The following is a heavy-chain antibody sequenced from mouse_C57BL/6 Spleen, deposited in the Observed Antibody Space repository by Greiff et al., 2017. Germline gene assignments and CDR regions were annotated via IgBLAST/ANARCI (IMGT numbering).Heavy chain of an antibody. CDR2: IRSKSSNYAT. CDR3: VREGGFYDYAYFDY. J-gene: IGHJ2*01. CDR1: GFTFNTYA. D-gene: IGHD2-4*01. Sequence: EADGGLVQPKGSLKLSCAASGFTFNTYAMHWVRQAPGKGLEWVARIRSKSSNYATYYADSVKDRFTISRDDSQSMLYLQMNNLKTEDTAMYYCVREGGFYDYAYFDYWGQGTTLTVSS. V-gene: IGHV10-3*01.